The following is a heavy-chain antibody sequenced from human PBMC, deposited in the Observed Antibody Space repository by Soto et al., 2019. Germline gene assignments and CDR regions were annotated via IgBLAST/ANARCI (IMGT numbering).Heavy chain of an antibody. J-gene: IGHJ6*02. CDR1: GSIFTRYW. D-gene: IGHD5-12*01. V-gene: IGHV5-51*01. CDR2: IYHADYDT. Sequence: PGEALNISLKGSGSIFTRYWIGWVRQMPGKGLEWMGIIYHADYDTRYSPSFQGRVTISADKSISTAFLQWSSLKDSETAMYYWARRLRVPAYGMDVWGQGTTVTASS. CDR3: ARRLRVPAYGMDV.